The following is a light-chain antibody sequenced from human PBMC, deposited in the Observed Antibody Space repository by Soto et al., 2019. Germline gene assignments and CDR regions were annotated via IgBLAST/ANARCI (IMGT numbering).Light chain of an antibody. CDR1: NIGSKS. CDR2: DDS. Sequence: SYELTQPPSVSVAPGQTARITCGGTNIGSKSVHWYQQKPGQAPVLVVSDDSDRPSGIPERFSGSNSGNTATLTISRVEAGDEADYYCQVWDISSAHWVFGGGTKLTVL. V-gene: IGLV3-21*02. CDR3: QVWDISSAHWV. J-gene: IGLJ3*02.